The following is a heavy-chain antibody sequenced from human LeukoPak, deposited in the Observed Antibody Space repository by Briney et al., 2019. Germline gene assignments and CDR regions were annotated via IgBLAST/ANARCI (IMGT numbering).Heavy chain of an antibody. CDR3: ARDGTRRLDY. CDR1: GDSFSSNSAA. D-gene: IGHD6-13*01. CDR2: TYYRSKWYY. Sequence: SQTLSLTCAISGDSFSSNSAAWNWIRQSPSGGLEWLGRTYYRSKWYYDYALSVKSRSTINPDTSENQFSLQLNSVTPDDTAVCYCARDGTRRLDYWGQGILVTVSS. V-gene: IGHV6-1*01. J-gene: IGHJ4*02.